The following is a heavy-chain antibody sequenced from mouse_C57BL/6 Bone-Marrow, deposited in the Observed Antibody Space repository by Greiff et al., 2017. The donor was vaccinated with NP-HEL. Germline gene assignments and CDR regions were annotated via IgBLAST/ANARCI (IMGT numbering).Heavy chain of an antibody. V-gene: IGHV5-4*01. Sequence: EVQLQESGGGLVKPGGSLKLSCAASGFTFSSYAMSWVRQTPEKRLEWVATISDGGSYTYYPDNVKGRFTISRDNAKNNLYLQMSHLKSEDTAMYYCARDPIYYDYDWYFDVWGTGTTVTVSS. J-gene: IGHJ1*03. CDR2: ISDGGSYT. CDR1: GFTFSSYA. CDR3: ARDPIYYDYDWYFDV. D-gene: IGHD2-4*01.